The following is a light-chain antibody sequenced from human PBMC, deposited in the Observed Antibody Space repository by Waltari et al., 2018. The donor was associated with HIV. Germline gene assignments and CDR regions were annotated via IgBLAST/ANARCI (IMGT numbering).Light chain of an antibody. V-gene: IGLV2-11*01. J-gene: IGLJ2*01. CDR2: DVT. Sequence: QSALTQPRSVSGSPGQSVTISCTGTSSDVGGFNSVSWYQQHPGKAPKLMIYDVTKRPSGVPDRFSGSKSGNPASLTISGLQADDEADYYCCSYAGNYTLIFGGGTKLTVL. CDR1: SSDVGGFNS. CDR3: CSYAGNYTLI.